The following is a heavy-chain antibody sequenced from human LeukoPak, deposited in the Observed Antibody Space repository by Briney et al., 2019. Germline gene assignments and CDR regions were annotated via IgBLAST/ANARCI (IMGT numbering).Heavy chain of an antibody. V-gene: IGHV3-23*01. Sequence: PGGSLRLSCPASGFTFSSYGMSWVRQAPGKGLDWVSVISGSGGRTYYADSVKGRFTISRDNSKTMLYLQMNSLRDEDTAVYYCATAHYCSSTNCYLGYWGQGTLVTVSS. J-gene: IGHJ4*02. CDR2: ISGSGGRT. CDR1: GFTFSSYG. D-gene: IGHD2-2*01. CDR3: ATAHYCSSTNCYLGY.